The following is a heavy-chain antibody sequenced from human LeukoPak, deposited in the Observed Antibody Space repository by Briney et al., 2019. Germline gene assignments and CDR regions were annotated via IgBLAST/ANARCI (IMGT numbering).Heavy chain of an antibody. CDR1: RFTFRNYN. CDR3: ARDATVVPLSYYYYMDV. D-gene: IGHD4-23*01. V-gene: IGHV3-21*01. Sequence: GGSLRLSCAASRFTFRNYNMNWVRQAPGKGLEWVSSTNSSSGYIYYADSVKGRFTISRDNAKNSLYLQMNSLRAEDTAVYYCARDATVVPLSYYYYMDVWGKGTTVTLSS. CDR2: TNSSSGYI. J-gene: IGHJ6*03.